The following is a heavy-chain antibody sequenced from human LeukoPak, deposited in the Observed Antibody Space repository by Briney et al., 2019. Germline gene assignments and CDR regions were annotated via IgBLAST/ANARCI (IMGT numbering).Heavy chain of an antibody. CDR2: ISGTAFST. D-gene: IGHD5-12*01. Sequence: GGSLRLSCAASGFTLSSYAMSWVRQAPGKGLEWVSLISGTAFSTYYADSVRGRFTISRDNSKNTVNLQMNSLRAEDTAVYYCAKDTGSGYDYFSYYFDYWGQGTLVTVSS. CDR3: AKDTGSGYDYFSYYFDY. V-gene: IGHV3-23*01. J-gene: IGHJ4*02. CDR1: GFTLSSYA.